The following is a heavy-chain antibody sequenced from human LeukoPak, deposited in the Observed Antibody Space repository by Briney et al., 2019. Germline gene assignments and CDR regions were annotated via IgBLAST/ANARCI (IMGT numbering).Heavy chain of an antibody. J-gene: IGHJ4*02. CDR2: IIPIFGTA. Sequence: SVKVSCKASGGTFSSYAISWVRQAPGQGLEWMGGIIPIFGTANYAQKFQGRVTITTDESTSTAYMELSSLRSEDTAVYYCARGSCSGGSCYRDNMYYFDYWGQGTLVTVSS. V-gene: IGHV1-69*05. CDR3: ARGSCSGGSCYRDNMYYFDY. D-gene: IGHD2-15*01. CDR1: GGTFSSYA.